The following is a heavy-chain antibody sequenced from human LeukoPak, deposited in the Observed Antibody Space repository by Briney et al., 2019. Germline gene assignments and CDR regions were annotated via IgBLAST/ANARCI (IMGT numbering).Heavy chain of an antibody. CDR2: ISYDGSNK. Sequence: HPGRSLRLSCAASGFTFSSYAMHWVRQAPGKGLEWVAVISYDGSNKYYADSVKGRFTISRDNSKNTLYLQMNSLRAEDTAVYYCARDIAVAGGYVWGQGTTVTVSS. CDR1: GFTFSSYA. CDR3: ARDIAVAGGYV. D-gene: IGHD6-19*01. V-gene: IGHV3-30-3*01. J-gene: IGHJ6*02.